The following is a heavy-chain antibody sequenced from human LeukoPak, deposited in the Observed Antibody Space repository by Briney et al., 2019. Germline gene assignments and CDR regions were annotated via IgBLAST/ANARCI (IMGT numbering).Heavy chain of an antibody. V-gene: IGHV3-73*01. CDR2: IRSTANGYAT. CDR1: GFTFSGSA. J-gene: IGHJ4*02. D-gene: IGHD3-10*01. Sequence: GGSLRLSCAASGFTFSGSALHWVRQASGKGLEWVGRIRSTANGYATAYAASVKGRFTISRDDSKNTAYLQMDSLKTEDTAVYYCTGNYYGSGSYADFGYWGQGTLVTVSS. CDR3: TGNYYGSGSYADFGY.